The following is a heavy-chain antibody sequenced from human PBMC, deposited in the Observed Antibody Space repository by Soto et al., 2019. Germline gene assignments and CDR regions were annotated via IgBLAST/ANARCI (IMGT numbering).Heavy chain of an antibody. J-gene: IGHJ4*02. Sequence: SETLSLTCTVSGGSVSSGHYHWSWIRQPPGKGLEWIGYIYYSGSTKYNPSLKSRVTISVDTSKNQFSLKLSSMTAADTAVYYCARSGGGSGWLGGQGTLVTVSS. D-gene: IGHD6-19*01. CDR2: IYYSGST. CDR3: ARSGGGSGWL. V-gene: IGHV4-61*01. CDR1: GGSVSSGHYH.